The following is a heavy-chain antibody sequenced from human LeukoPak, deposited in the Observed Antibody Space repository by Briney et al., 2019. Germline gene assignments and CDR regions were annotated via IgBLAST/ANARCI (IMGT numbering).Heavy chain of an antibody. D-gene: IGHD3-10*01. CDR2: MNPNSGNT. CDR1: GYTFTSYD. CDR3: ARRQYGSGSPLHY. Sequence: GASVKVSCKASGYTFTSYDINWVRQTTGQGLEWMGWMNPNSGNTGYAQKFQGRVTITGNTSLTTAHMELSSLRSEDTAVYYCARRQYGSGSPLHYWGQGTLVTVSS. J-gene: IGHJ4*02. V-gene: IGHV1-8*01.